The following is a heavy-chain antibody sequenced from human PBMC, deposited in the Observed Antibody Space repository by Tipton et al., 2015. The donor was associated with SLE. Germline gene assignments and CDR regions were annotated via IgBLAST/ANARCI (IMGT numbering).Heavy chain of an antibody. CDR1: GDSINSDGYF. D-gene: IGHD4-11*01. Sequence: TLSLTCSVSGDSINSDGYFWTWIRQPPGKGLEWIGYIYHSGSTYYNPSLKSRVTISVDTSKNQFSLKLSSVTAADTAVYYCASPRTGYSNYVFDYWGQGTLVTVSS. CDR3: ASPRTGYSNYVFDY. V-gene: IGHV4-30-2*01. J-gene: IGHJ4*02. CDR2: IYHSGST.